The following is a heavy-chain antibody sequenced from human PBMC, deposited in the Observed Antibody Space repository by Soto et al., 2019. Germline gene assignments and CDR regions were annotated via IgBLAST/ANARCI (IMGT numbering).Heavy chain of an antibody. CDR1: GYSFTTYW. V-gene: IGHV5-51*01. J-gene: IGHJ6*02. D-gene: IGHD6-19*01. Sequence: LGESRKISCKASGYSFTTYWIGWVRQIPWKGLEWMGIIYPGDSDTKYSPSLQGQVTISADTSISTAYLQWTSLKASDTAMYYCARSRRGAYSSGWYSPSGYYNYGIDVWGQGTKVTVSS. CDR3: ARSRRGAYSSGWYSPSGYYNYGIDV. CDR2: IYPGDSDT.